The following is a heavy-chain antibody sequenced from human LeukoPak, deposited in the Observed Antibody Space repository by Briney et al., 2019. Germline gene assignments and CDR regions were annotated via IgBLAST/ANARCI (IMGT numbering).Heavy chain of an antibody. Sequence: SVKVSCEASGGTFSSYAISWVRQAPGQGLEWMGGIIPIFGTANYAQKFQGRVTITADESTSTAYMELSSLRSEDTAVYYCAAEVSSSHAFDIWGQGTMVTVSS. D-gene: IGHD6-6*01. V-gene: IGHV1-69*13. J-gene: IGHJ3*02. CDR3: AAEVSSSHAFDI. CDR2: IIPIFGTA. CDR1: GGTFSSYA.